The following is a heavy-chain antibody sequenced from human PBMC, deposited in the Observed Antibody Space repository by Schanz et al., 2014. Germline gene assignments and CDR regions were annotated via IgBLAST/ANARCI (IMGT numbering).Heavy chain of an antibody. D-gene: IGHD4-17*01. CDR3: ARPRFDYGEVDY. Sequence: QVQLVESGGGVVQFGRSLRLSCVASGFTFSSYGMHWVRQAPGKGLEWVAVISYDGSNKDYADSVRGRFTISRDRFQNTLYLRMSSLRAEDTAVYYCARPRFDYGEVDYWGQGTLVTVSS. CDR2: ISYDGSNK. J-gene: IGHJ4*02. V-gene: IGHV3-30*19. CDR1: GFTFSSYG.